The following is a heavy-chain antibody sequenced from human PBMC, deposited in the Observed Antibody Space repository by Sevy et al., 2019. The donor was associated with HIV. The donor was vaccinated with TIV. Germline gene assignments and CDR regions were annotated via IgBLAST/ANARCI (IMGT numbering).Heavy chain of an antibody. CDR3: AKGYGSGSPPDY. D-gene: IGHD3-10*01. V-gene: IGHV3-23*01. CDR1: GFIFNSYT. CDR2: IRGSGGTT. J-gene: IGHJ4*02. Sequence: GGSLRLSCAASGFIFNSYTMNWVRQAPGKGLEWVSAIRGSGGTTYYADSVKGRFTISRDNSKNTVDLQMNSLRVEDTAVYYCAKGYGSGSPPDYWGQGTLVTVSS.